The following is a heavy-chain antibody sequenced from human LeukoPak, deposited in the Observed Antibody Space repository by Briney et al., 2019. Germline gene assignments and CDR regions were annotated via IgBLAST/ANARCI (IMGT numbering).Heavy chain of an antibody. J-gene: IGHJ2*01. V-gene: IGHV3-48*01. CDR3: ARDRSFYWYFDL. Sequence: GGSLGLSCTASGFTFSTYSINWVRQAPGKGLEWISYISSSGGTKHYADSVKGRFTISRDNAKNSVYLQINSLRAEDTAVYYCARDRSFYWYFDLWGRGTLVTVSS. CDR2: ISSSGGTK. CDR1: GFTFSTYS. D-gene: IGHD1-26*01.